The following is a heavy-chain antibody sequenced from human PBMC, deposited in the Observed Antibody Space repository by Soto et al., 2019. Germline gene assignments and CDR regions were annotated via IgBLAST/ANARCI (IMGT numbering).Heavy chain of an antibody. CDR1: GYSFTSYW. V-gene: IGHV5-51*01. D-gene: IGHD2-15*01. CDR3: ASPTRGYCSGGSCYFDGMDV. J-gene: IGHJ6*02. CDR2: IYPGDSDT. Sequence: GESLKISCKGSGYSFTSYWIGWVRQMPGKGLEWMGIIYPGDSDTRYSPSFQGQVTISADKSISTAYLQWSSLKASDTAMYYCASPTRGYCSGGSCYFDGMDVWGQGTTVTVSS.